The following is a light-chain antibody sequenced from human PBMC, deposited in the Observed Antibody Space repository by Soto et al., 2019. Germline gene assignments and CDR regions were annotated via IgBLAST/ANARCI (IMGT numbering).Light chain of an antibody. CDR2: DSS. J-gene: IGKJ4*01. V-gene: IGKV3-11*01. CDR3: QQRTNWPLT. Sequence: EIVLTQSPATLSLSPGERATLSCRASQSVSSNLAWYQQKPGQAPRLLIYDSSNRATGIPARFSGSGSGTDFTLTISSLESEDFAVYYCQQRTNWPLTFGGGTQVEIK. CDR1: QSVSSN.